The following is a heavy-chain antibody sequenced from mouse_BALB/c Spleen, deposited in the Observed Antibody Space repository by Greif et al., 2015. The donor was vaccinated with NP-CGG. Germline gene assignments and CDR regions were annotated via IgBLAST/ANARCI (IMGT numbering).Heavy chain of an antibody. Sequence: VQLQQSGPGLVQPSQSLSITCTVSGFSLTSYGVHWVRQSPGKGLEWLGVVWSGGSTDYNAAFISRLSISKDNSKSQVFFKMNSLQANDTAIYYCARNYYGSSYYAMDYWGQGTSVAVSS. D-gene: IGHD1-1*01. CDR1: GFSLTSYG. CDR3: ARNYYGSSYYAMDY. J-gene: IGHJ4*01. V-gene: IGHV2-2*02. CDR2: VWSGGST.